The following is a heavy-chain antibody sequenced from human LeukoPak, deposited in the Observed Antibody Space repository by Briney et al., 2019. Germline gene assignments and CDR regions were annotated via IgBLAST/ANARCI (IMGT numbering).Heavy chain of an antibody. CDR2: INHSGST. J-gene: IGHJ5*02. CDR1: GGPFSGYY. Sequence: ASETLSLTCAVYGGPFSGYYWSWIRQPPGKGLEWIGEINHSGSTNYNPSLKSRVTISVDTSKNQFSLKLSSVTAADTAVYYCARGRIFDPWGQGTLVTVSS. V-gene: IGHV4-34*01. D-gene: IGHD3-10*01. CDR3: ARGRIFDP.